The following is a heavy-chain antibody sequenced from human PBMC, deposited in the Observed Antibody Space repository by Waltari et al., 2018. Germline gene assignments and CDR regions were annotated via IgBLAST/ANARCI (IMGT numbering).Heavy chain of an antibody. CDR2: FNRCWSCI. CDR1: GFRFSDYW. J-gene: IGHJ4*02. D-gene: IGHD5-18*01. CDR3: ARKGGRGYTYGPFYYDS. V-gene: IGHV3-74*01. Sequence: EVQLVEAGGDIVQPGGSLRLSCAASGFRFSDYWMHWVRQVPGKGLVWLSRFNRCWSCISYSDSVKGRFTISRDNSKNMLYLQLNSLRAEDTAVYYCARKGGRGYTYGPFYYDSWGQGTLVTVSS.